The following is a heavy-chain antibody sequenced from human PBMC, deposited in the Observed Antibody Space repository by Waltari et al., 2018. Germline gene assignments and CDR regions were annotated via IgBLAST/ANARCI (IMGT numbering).Heavy chain of an antibody. V-gene: IGHV3-7*01. Sequence: VQLVESGGGVVQPGSSLRLSCAVSGFSFTFNRMHWVRQAPGEGLEWVANIGIEINYVDSVRGRFTISRDNAKNAVYLQMNSLRAEDTAVYYCARDNWGPDYWGQGTLVTVSA. J-gene: IGHJ4*02. CDR2: IGIEI. CDR3: ARDNWGPDY. D-gene: IGHD7-27*01. CDR1: GFSFTFNR.